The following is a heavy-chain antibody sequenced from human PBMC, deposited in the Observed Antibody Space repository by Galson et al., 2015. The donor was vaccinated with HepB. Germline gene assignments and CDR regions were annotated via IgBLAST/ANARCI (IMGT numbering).Heavy chain of an antibody. V-gene: IGHV1-69*13. D-gene: IGHD1-26*01. CDR2: IIPIFGVA. CDR3: ARPKMQYEGSYCFDF. CDR1: GVTFSNFA. J-gene: IGHJ4*02. Sequence: SVKVSCKVSGVTFSNFAIDWVRQAPGESPEWMGGIIPIFGVANYAPKFQGRLTMTADDSTSTAYMELSSLSSEDTALYYCARPKMQYEGSYCFDFWGQGTLVTVSS.